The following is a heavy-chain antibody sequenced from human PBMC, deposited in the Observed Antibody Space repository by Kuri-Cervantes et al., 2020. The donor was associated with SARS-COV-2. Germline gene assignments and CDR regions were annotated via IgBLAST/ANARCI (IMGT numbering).Heavy chain of an antibody. Sequence: ASVKVSCKASGYTFTSYAMHWVRQAPGQRLEWMGWINAGNGNTKYSQKFQGRVTITRDTSASTAYMELSSLRSEDTAVYYCARDVGYCSSTSCDNYYYGMDVWGQGTMVTVSS. J-gene: IGHJ6*02. CDR2: INAGNGNT. V-gene: IGHV1-3*01. D-gene: IGHD2-2*01. CDR1: GYTFTSYA. CDR3: ARDVGYCSSTSCDNYYYGMDV.